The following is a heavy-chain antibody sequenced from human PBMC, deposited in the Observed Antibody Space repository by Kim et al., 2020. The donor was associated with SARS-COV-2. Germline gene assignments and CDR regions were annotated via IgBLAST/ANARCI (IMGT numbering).Heavy chain of an antibody. CDR1: GFSFSSFG. D-gene: IGHD1-1*01. V-gene: IGHV3-33*01. J-gene: IGHJ3*02. CDR2: IWNDGSKE. CDR3: TRGMYTGTAGADVFDI. Sequence: GGSLRLSCVASGFSFSSFGIHWVRQAPGKGLEWVTNIWNDGSKEYYVDSVEGRFTISRDDSKNTVYLQMSSLRAEDTAVYYCTRGMYTGTAGADVFDIWG.